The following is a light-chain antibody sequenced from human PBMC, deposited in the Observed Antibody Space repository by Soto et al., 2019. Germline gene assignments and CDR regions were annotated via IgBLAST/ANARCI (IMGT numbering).Light chain of an antibody. CDR1: QSVSSY. J-gene: IGKJ1*01. Sequence: DIVLTQSPGTLSLSPGERATLSCRARQSVSSYLAWYQQKPGQSPRLLIYGAYTRATGIPDRFSGSGSGTEFTLNISSLQSEDFAIYYCQPYNDWPRTVGPGTKVDIK. CDR3: QPYNDWPRT. CDR2: GAY. V-gene: IGKV3-15*01.